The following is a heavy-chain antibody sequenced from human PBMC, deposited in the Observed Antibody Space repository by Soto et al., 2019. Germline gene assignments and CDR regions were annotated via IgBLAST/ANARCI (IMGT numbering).Heavy chain of an antibody. CDR2: INHSGST. J-gene: IGHJ6*02. CDR3: ARASVDILTGYFSVRYGMDV. V-gene: IGHV4-34*01. D-gene: IGHD3-9*01. Sequence: SETLSLTCAVYGGSFSGYYWSWIRQPPGKGLEWIGEINHSGSTNYNPSLKSRVTISVDTSKNQFSLKLSSVTAADTAVYYCARASVDILTGYFSVRYGMDVWGQGTTVTVSS. CDR1: GGSFSGYY.